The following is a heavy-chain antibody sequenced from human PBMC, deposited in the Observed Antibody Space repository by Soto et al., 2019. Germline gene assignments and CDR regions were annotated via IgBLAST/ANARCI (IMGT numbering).Heavy chain of an antibody. D-gene: IGHD5-18*01. CDR3: GRDGALGDTAVVDS. CDR2: IWNDGSNK. J-gene: IGHJ4*02. V-gene: IGHV3-33*01. Sequence: QVQLVESGGGVVQPGKSLRLSCTASGFTFSTYGMHWVRQAPGKGLEWVAVIWNDGSNKYHGDSLKGRFTISRDNSKNILYLQMNNLRAEDTAVYYCGRDGALGDTAVVDSWGQGTLVTVSS. CDR1: GFTFSTYG.